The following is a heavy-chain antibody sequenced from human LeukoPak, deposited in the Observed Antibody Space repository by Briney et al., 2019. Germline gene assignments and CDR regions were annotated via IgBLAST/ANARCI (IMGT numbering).Heavy chain of an antibody. CDR2: INSDGSST. D-gene: IGHD2-21*02. CDR3: AKLHNGGDGGGY. V-gene: IGHV3-74*01. J-gene: IGHJ4*02. Sequence: GALSLSCAASGFTFSSYWMHWVRQAPGKGLVWVSRINSDGSSTSYADSVKGRFTISRDNAKNTLYLQMNSLRAEDTAVYYCAKLHNGGDGGGYWGQGTLVTVSS. CDR1: GFTFSSYW.